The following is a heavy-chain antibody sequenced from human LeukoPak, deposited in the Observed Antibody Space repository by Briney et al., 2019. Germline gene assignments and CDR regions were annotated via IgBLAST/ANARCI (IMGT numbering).Heavy chain of an antibody. CDR2: ISGSGGST. D-gene: IGHD3-3*01. V-gene: IGHV3-23*01. Sequence: GGSLRLSCAASGFTFSSYAMSWVRQAPGKGLEWVSAISGSGGSTYYADSVKGRFTIPRDNSKNTLYLQMNSLRAEDTAVYYCAKGDYDFWSGYNTYFDYWGQGTLVTVSS. CDR3: AKGDYDFWSGYNTYFDY. CDR1: GFTFSSYA. J-gene: IGHJ4*02.